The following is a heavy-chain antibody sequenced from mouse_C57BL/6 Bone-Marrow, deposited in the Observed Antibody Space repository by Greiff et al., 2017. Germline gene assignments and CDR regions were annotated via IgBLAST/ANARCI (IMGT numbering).Heavy chain of an antibody. D-gene: IGHD4-1*01. V-gene: IGHV1-50*01. Sequence: QVQLQQPGAELVKPGASVKLSCKASGYTFTSYWMQWVKQRPGQGLEWIGEIDPSDSYTNYNQKFKGKATLTVDTSSSTAYMQLSSLTSEDSAVYYCGWDGAMDYWGQGTSVTVSS. CDR1: GYTFTSYW. J-gene: IGHJ4*01. CDR2: IDPSDSYT. CDR3: GWDGAMDY.